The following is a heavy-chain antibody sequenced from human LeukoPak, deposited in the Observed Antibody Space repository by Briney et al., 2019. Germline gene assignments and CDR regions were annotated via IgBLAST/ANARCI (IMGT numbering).Heavy chain of an antibody. D-gene: IGHD6-6*01. CDR1: GYTFTSYA. J-gene: IGHJ6*03. V-gene: IGHV7-4-1*02. Sequence: ASVKVSCKASGYTFTSYAMNWVRQAPGQGLEWMGWINTNTGNPTYAQGFTGRFVFSLDTSVSTAYLQISSLKAEDTAVYYCAREGSSSQEAPPYHYYMDVWGKGTTVTVSS. CDR2: INTNTGNP. CDR3: AREGSSSQEAPPYHYYMDV.